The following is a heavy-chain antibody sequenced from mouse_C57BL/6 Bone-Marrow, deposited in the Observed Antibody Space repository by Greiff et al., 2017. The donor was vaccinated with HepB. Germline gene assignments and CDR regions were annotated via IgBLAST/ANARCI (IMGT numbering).Heavy chain of an antibody. D-gene: IGHD1-1*01. Sequence: EVNVVESGGGLVKPGGSLKLSCAASGFTFRDYGMHWVRQAPEKGLEWVAYISSGSSTIYYADTLKGRFTISRDNAKNTLFLQMTGLRSANTAMYYFARQDYGSSYWFAYWDQGTLVTVSA. CDR1: GFTFRDYG. CDR2: ISSGSSTI. CDR3: ARQDYGSSYWFAY. J-gene: IGHJ3*01. V-gene: IGHV5-17*01.